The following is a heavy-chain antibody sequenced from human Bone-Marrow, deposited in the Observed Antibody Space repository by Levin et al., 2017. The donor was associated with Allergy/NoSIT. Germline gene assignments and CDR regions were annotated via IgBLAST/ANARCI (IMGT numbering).Heavy chain of an antibody. V-gene: IGHV3-48*04. Sequence: GESLKISCAASGFTFSAYSMNWVRQAPGKGLEWVSYISSTGSITYYADSVKGRFTISRDSAKNSLYLQMNSLRAEDTAVYYCSRQFDSWGQGTLVTVSS. CDR3: SRQFDS. CDR2: ISSTGSIT. CDR1: GFTFSAYS. J-gene: IGHJ4*02.